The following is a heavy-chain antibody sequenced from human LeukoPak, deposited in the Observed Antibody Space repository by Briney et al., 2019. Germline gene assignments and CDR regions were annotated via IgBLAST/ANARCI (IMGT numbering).Heavy chain of an antibody. D-gene: IGHD3-16*01. J-gene: IGHJ4*02. V-gene: IGHV5-51*01. Sequence: GESLKISCKASGYSFTTHWIGWVRQMPGKGLEYMGIIYPADSDTRYSPSFQGQVTISADKSISTAYLQRSSLKASDTAMYYCARPGQLGEYTPYYFDFWGQGTLVTVSS. CDR2: IYPADSDT. CDR3: ARPGQLGEYTPYYFDF. CDR1: GYSFTTHW.